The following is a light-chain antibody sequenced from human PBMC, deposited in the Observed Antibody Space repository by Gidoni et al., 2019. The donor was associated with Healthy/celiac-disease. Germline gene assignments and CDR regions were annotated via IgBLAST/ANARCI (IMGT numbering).Light chain of an antibody. CDR1: QSVSSY. CDR2: DAS. Sequence: IVLTQSPATLSLSPGERATLSCRASQSVSSYLALYQQKPGQAPRLLIYDASNRATGIPARFSGSGSGTDFTLTISSLEPEDFAVYYCQQRSNWITFXQXTRLEIK. V-gene: IGKV3-11*01. J-gene: IGKJ5*01. CDR3: QQRSNWIT.